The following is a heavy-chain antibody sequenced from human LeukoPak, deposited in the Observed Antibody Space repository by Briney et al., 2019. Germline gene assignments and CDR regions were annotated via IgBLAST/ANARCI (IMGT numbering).Heavy chain of an antibody. J-gene: IGHJ4*02. Sequence: SETLSLTCTVSGGSISSYYRSWIRQPPGKGLEWIGYIYCSGSTNYNPSLKSRVTISVDTSKNQFSLKLSSVTAADTAVYYCARLPYYYDSSGYYYFDYWGQGTLVTVSS. CDR2: IYCSGST. CDR1: GGSISSYY. CDR3: ARLPYYYDSSGYYYFDY. D-gene: IGHD3-22*01. V-gene: IGHV4-59*01.